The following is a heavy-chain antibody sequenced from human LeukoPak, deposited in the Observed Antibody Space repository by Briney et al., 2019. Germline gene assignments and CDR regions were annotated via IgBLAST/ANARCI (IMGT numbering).Heavy chain of an antibody. J-gene: IGHJ4*02. D-gene: IGHD4-11*01. Sequence: GSLRLSCAASGFTFSSYWMSWIRQSPGKGLEWIGEINHSGRTNYSPSLKSRVTMSVDASKNQFSLKLNSVTAADTAVYYCARATDYPWYFDYWGQGTLVTVSS. CDR1: GFTFSSYW. CDR3: ARATDYPWYFDY. V-gene: IGHV4-34*01. CDR2: INHSGRT.